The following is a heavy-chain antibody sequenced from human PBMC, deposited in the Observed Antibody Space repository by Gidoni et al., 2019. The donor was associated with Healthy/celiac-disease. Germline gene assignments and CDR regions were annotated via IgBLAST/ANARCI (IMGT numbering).Heavy chain of an antibody. V-gene: IGHV3-33*01. CDR2: IWYDGSNK. Sequence: QVQLVESGGGVVQPGRSLRLSCAASGFTFSSYGMHWVRQAPGKGLEWVAVIWYDGSNKYYADSVKGRFTISRDNSKNTLYLQMNSLRAEDTAVYYCARDPLTISIIRTEYYYYGMDVWGQGTTVTVSS. CDR1: GFTFSSYG. D-gene: IGHD3-3*01. J-gene: IGHJ6*02. CDR3: ARDPLTISIIRTEYYYYGMDV.